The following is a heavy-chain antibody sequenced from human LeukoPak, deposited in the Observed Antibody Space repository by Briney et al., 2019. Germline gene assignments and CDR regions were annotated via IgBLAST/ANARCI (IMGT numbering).Heavy chain of an antibody. Sequence: PSETLSLTCTVSGGSISSYYWSCSRQPPGKGLEWIGYIYYSGSTNYNPSLKSRVTISVDTSKNQFSLKLSSVTAADTAVYYCARVWSGYDYYYYYGMDVWGQGTTVTVSS. CDR1: GGSISSYY. CDR3: ARVWSGYDYYYYYGMDV. CDR2: IYYSGST. D-gene: IGHD5-12*01. V-gene: IGHV4-59*01. J-gene: IGHJ6*02.